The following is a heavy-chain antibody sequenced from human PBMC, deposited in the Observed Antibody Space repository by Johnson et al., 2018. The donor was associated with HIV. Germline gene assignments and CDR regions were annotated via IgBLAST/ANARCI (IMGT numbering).Heavy chain of an antibody. CDR1: GFTVSSNY. D-gene: IGHD4-17*01. CDR3: ARSPEIGDRLWRAFDV. V-gene: IGHV3-66*01. Sequence: VQLVESGGGVVRPGGSLRLSCAASGFTVSSNYMTWVRQAPGKGLEWVSAIYSGGSTYSADSVKGRFIISRDNSKNTLLLQMSSLRAEDTAVYYCARSPEIGDRLWRAFDVWGQGTMVTVSS. J-gene: IGHJ3*01. CDR2: IYSGGST.